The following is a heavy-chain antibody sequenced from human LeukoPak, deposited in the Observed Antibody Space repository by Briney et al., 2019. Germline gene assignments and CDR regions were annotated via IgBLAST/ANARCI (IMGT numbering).Heavy chain of an antibody. D-gene: IGHD2-15*01. Sequence: GALRLSCAASGFTFSSYWMSWVRQAPGKGLEWVANIKQDGSEKYYVDSVKGRFTISRDSAKNSLYLQMNSLRAEDTAVYYCARGGLYCSGGSCYLVYWGQGTLVTVSS. CDR1: GFTFSSYW. J-gene: IGHJ4*02. V-gene: IGHV3-7*01. CDR3: ARGGLYCSGGSCYLVY. CDR2: IKQDGSEK.